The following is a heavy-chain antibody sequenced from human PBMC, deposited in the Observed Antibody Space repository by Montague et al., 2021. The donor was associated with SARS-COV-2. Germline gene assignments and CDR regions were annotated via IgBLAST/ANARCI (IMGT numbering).Heavy chain of an antibody. D-gene: IGHD3-10*01. Sequence: SLRLSCAASGFIFSSYEMNWVRQAPGKGLEWISYISSSGGGSTKHYTDSVKGRFTISRDNAKNSLYLQMNSLRVEDTAIYYCARDRDWDGWCGMDVWGQGTTGTVSS. CDR1: GFIFSSYE. CDR2: ISSSGGGSTK. CDR3: ARDRDWDGWCGMDV. V-gene: IGHV3-48*03. J-gene: IGHJ6*02.